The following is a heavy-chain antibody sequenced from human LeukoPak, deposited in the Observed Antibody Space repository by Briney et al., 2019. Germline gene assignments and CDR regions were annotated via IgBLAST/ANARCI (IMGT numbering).Heavy chain of an antibody. V-gene: IGHV3-33*01. CDR1: GFTFSSYG. D-gene: IGHD3-3*01. J-gene: IGHJ3*02. CDR2: IWYDGSNK. CDR3: ARDAPEWFNAFDI. Sequence: GGSLRLSCAASGFTFSSYGMHWVRQAPGKGLEWVAVIWYDGSNKYYADSVKGRFTISRDNSKNTLYLQMNSLRAEDAAVYYCARDAPEWFNAFDIWGLGTMVTVSS.